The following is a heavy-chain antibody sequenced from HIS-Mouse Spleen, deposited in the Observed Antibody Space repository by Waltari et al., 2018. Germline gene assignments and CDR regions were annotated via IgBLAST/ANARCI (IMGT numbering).Heavy chain of an antibody. CDR2: TYYRSKGYN. CDR3: ARAGFRAGDFDY. V-gene: IGHV6-1*01. CDR1: GYSVSSNSPA. Sequence: QVQLQQSGPGLVKPSQTLSLTCAISGYSVSSNSPAWNWIRQSPSRGLEGVGRTYYRSKGYNDYAVSVKSRITINPDPTQNQFSLQLNSVTPEDTAVYYCARAGFRAGDFDYWGQGTLVTVSS. J-gene: IGHJ4*02. D-gene: IGHD7-27*01.